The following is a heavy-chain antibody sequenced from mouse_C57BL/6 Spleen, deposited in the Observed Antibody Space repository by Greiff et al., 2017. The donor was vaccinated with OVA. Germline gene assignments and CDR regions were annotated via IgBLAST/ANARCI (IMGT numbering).Heavy chain of an antibody. Sequence: EVKLMESGGGLVQPKGSLKLSCAASGFSFNTYAMNWVRQAPGKGLEWVARIRSKSNNYATYYADSVKDRFTISRDDSESMLYLQMNNLKTEDTAMYYCVRQRGKDYYGPFDYWGQGTTLTVSS. CDR2: IRSKSNNYAT. J-gene: IGHJ2*01. V-gene: IGHV10-1*01. CDR3: VRQRGKDYYGPFDY. CDR1: GFSFNTYA. D-gene: IGHD1-2*01.